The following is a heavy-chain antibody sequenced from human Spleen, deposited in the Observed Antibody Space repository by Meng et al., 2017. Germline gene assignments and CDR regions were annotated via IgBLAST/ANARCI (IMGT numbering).Heavy chain of an antibody. Sequence: ASVKVSCKASGYTFTSYGISWVRQAPGQGLEWMGWISAYNGNTNYAQKLQGRVTMTTDTSTSTAFMELRSLRSDDTAVYYCARVGIQLWYTLPDYWGQGTLVTVSS. CDR1: GYTFTSYG. CDR3: ARVGIQLWYTLPDY. CDR2: ISAYNGNT. V-gene: IGHV1-18*01. D-gene: IGHD5-18*01. J-gene: IGHJ4*02.